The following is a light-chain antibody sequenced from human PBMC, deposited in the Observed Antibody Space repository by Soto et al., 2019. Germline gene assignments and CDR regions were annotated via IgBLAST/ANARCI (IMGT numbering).Light chain of an antibody. Sequence: QSALTQPASVSGSPGQSITLSCTGSSSDVGAYNYVSWYQQYPGTAPKLMIYDVSNRPSGASSRFSGSKSGNTASLTISGLEAEDEEDYYCSSYTSSSTVLFGGGTKLTVL. V-gene: IGLV2-14*01. CDR2: DVS. CDR3: SSYTSSSTVL. J-gene: IGLJ2*01. CDR1: SSDVGAYNY.